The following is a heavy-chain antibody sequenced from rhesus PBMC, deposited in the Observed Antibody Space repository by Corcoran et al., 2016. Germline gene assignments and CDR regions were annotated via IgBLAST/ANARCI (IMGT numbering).Heavy chain of an antibody. CDR1: EVTFSSYD. V-gene: IGHV3-132*01. CDR3: ARGRYSRSYLDS. CDR2: ISIGGGT. D-gene: IGHD3-16*01. Sequence: VVQLVESGGGLVQPGASLRLSCAASEVTFSSYDMHWVRKAPGKGLEWVSAISIGGGTYFPDSVKGRFTISSDNAKNSLYLQMNSLRAEHTAVYYCARGRYSRSYLDSWGQGVLVTVSS. J-gene: IGHJ4*01.